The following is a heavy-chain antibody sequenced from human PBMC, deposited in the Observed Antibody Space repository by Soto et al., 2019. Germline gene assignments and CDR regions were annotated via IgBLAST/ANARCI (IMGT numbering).Heavy chain of an antibody. CDR3: VHSRCGGDCLQSYSSHYYYGMDI. CDR2: IYWDGDR. CDR1: GFSLSTGGMG. Sequence: QITLKESGPTLVKPTQTLTLTCTFSGFSLSTGGMGVGWIRQPPGKALEWLALIYWDGDRRYRPSLMSRLTIAKDNSKNQVVLTMTNMDPVDTATYYCVHSRCGGDCLQSYSSHYYYGMDIWGQGTTVTVSS. D-gene: IGHD2-21*02. V-gene: IGHV2-5*02. J-gene: IGHJ6*02.